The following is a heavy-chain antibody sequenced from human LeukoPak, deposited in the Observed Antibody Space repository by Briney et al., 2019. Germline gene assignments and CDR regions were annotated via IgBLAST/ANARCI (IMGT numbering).Heavy chain of an antibody. CDR1: GYTLTELS. CDR2: FDPEDGET. D-gene: IGHD6-19*01. V-gene: IGHV1-24*01. Sequence: ASVNVSCKVSGYTLTELSMHWVRQAPGKGLEWMGGFDPEDGETIYAQKFQGRVTMTEDTSTDTAYMELSSLRSEDTAVYYCATGGGWYERTIDYWGQGTLVTVSS. J-gene: IGHJ4*02. CDR3: ATGGGWYERTIDY.